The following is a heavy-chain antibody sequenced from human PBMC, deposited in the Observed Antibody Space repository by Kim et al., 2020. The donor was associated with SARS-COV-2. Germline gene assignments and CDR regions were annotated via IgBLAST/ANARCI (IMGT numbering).Heavy chain of an antibody. D-gene: IGHD3-22*01. CDR1: GFTFSDYG. J-gene: IGHJ4*01. V-gene: IGHV3-30*18. Sequence: GGSLRLSCAASGFTFSDYGMHWVRQAPGKGLEWVAIISFDGSNEYYAESVKGRFTISRDNSKNTMYLQMNSLRTADTAVYFCVKEAGVSTIIVDYYFD. CDR3: VKEAGVSTIIVDYYFD. CDR2: ISFDGSNE.